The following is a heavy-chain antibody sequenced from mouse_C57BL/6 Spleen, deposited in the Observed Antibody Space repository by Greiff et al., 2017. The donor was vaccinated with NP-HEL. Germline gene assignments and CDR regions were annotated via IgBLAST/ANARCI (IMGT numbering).Heavy chain of an antibody. J-gene: IGHJ4*01. CDR2: IYPRSGNT. Sequence: VKLQESGAELARPGASVKLSCKASGYTFTSYGISWVKQRTGQGLEWIGEIYPRSGNTYYNEKFKGKATLTADKSSSTAYMELRSLTSEDSAVYFCARGNDYGGYAMDYWGQGTSVTVSS. CDR3: ARGNDYGGYAMDY. D-gene: IGHD2-4*01. V-gene: IGHV1-81*01. CDR1: GYTFTSYG.